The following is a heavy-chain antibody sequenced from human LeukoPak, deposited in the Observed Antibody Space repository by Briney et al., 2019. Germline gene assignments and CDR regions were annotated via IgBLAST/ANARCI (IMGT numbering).Heavy chain of an antibody. V-gene: IGHV1-69*04. J-gene: IGHJ6*02. CDR2: IIPILGVA. CDR1: GGTFSSYA. Sequence: SVKVSCKASGGTFSSYAISWGRQAPGQGREWGGRIIPILGVANYAQKFRGRVTITADKSTSTAYMELSSLSSEDTAVYYCARDKRAIAAAGTVPRYYDSAMDVWGQGTMVTVSS. CDR3: ARDKRAIAAAGTVPRYYDSAMDV. D-gene: IGHD6-13*01.